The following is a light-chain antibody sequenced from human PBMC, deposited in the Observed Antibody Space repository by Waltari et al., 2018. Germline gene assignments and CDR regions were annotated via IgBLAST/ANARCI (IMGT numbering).Light chain of an antibody. CDR3: AAWDDSLNGVV. Sequence: QSALTQPPSESGTPGQRVTISCSGSSSSIGSNPVNWYQQLPGTAPKLIVYRNHRRPPGVPDRFSGSRSGTSASLAISGLQSEDEADYYCAAWDDSLNGVVFGGGTKLTVL. J-gene: IGLJ2*01. V-gene: IGLV1-44*01. CDR2: RNH. CDR1: SSSIGSNP.